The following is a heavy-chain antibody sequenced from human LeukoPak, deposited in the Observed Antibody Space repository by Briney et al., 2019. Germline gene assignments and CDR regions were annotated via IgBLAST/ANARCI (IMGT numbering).Heavy chain of an antibody. V-gene: IGHV3-23*01. Sequence: GGSLRLSCVASGFTFRGYAMSWVRQAPGKGLEWVSGITVNGGSTYYGDSVKGRFTISRDNSKNTLYLQMNSLRAEDTAVYYCAKDLTSLTGFSPDAFDIWGQGTMVTVSS. J-gene: IGHJ3*02. CDR1: GFTFRGYA. D-gene: IGHD3-9*01. CDR2: ITVNGGST. CDR3: AKDLTSLTGFSPDAFDI.